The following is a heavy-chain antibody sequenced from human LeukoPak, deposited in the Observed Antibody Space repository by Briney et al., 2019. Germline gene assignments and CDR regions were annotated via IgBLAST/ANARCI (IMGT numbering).Heavy chain of an antibody. J-gene: IGHJ4*02. V-gene: IGHV4-34*01. CDR3: ARNRIEWQASTSIFDY. Sequence: SETLSLTCAVSGGSFSGYYWTWIRQSPGKGLEWIGEINHSGNTKHNAALKSRVTISVDTSMNQFSLRLSSVSAADTGFYYCARNRIEWQASTSIFDYWGQGTLVTVSS. CDR1: GGSFSGYY. CDR2: INHSGNT. D-gene: IGHD2-2*01.